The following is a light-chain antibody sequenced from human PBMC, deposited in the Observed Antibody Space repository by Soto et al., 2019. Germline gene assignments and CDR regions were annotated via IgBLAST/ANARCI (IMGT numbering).Light chain of an antibody. Sequence: QCALTQPPSVSGSPGQSVAISCTGTSSDVGSYNRVSWYQQPPGTAPKLMIFDVSNRPSGVPDRFSGSKSGNTASLTISGLQAEDEAYYYCSSYTTSSTYVFGTGTKLTVL. J-gene: IGLJ1*01. V-gene: IGLV2-18*02. CDR1: SSDVGSYNR. CDR3: SSYTTSSTYV. CDR2: DVS.